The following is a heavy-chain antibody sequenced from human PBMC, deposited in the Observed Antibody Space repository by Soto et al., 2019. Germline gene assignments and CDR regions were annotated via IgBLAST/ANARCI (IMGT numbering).Heavy chain of an antibody. V-gene: IGHV1-24*01. CDR2: FDPEDGET. Sequence: GASVKVSCKVSGYTLTELSMHWVRQAPGKGLEWMGGFDPEDGETIYAQKFQGRVTMTEDTSTDTAYMELSSLRSEDTAVYYCATELRYSSGQGRSILAFDIWGQGTMVTVSS. J-gene: IGHJ3*02. CDR3: ATELRYSSGQGRSILAFDI. CDR1: GYTLTELS. D-gene: IGHD6-19*01.